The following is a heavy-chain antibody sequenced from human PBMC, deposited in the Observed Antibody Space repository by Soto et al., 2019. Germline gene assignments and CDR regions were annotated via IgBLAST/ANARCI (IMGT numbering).Heavy chain of an antibody. CDR1: GGSFSGYY. Sequence: SETLSLTCAVYGGSFSGYYWSWIRQPPGKGLEWIGEINHSGSTNYNPSLKSRVTISVDTSKNQFSLKLSSVTAADTAVYYCARYCSSTSCTQAGYYFDYWGQGTLVTVYS. V-gene: IGHV4-34*01. CDR3: ARYCSSTSCTQAGYYFDY. J-gene: IGHJ4*02. D-gene: IGHD2-2*01. CDR2: INHSGST.